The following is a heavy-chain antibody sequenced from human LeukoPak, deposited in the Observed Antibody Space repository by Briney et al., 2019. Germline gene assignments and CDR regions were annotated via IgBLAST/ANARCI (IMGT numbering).Heavy chain of an antibody. Sequence: QPGGSLRLSCAASGFTFSRYWMRWVRQAPGKGLEWVASINQDGSEKYYVDSVKGRFTISRDNATNSLYLQMNSLRAEDTAVYYCARAGVPAASDYWGQGTLVTVSS. CDR1: GFTFSRYW. CDR3: ARAGVPAASDY. D-gene: IGHD2-2*01. V-gene: IGHV3-7*01. CDR2: INQDGSEK. J-gene: IGHJ4*02.